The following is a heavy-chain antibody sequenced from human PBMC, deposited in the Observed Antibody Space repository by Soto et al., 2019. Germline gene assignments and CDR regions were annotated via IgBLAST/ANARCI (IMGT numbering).Heavy chain of an antibody. J-gene: IGHJ4*02. V-gene: IGHV4-28*01. Sequence: SETLSLTCAVSGDSISSSNWWGWIRQPPGKGLEWSGYIYCSGTTYYNPSLKSRVTMSVDTSKNQFSLKLPSVTAVDTAVYYCARREIQGPIDYWGQGTLVTVS. CDR2: IYCSGTT. CDR3: ARREIQGPIDY. D-gene: IGHD1-26*01. CDR1: GDSISSSNW.